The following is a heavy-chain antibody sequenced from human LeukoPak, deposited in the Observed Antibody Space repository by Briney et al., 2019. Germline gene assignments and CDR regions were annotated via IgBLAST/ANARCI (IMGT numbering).Heavy chain of an antibody. J-gene: IGHJ5*02. CDR3: ARVGMFGAGYVKNWFDP. CDR1: GGSISSGDYY. V-gene: IGHV4-30-4*01. CDR2: IYYSGST. Sequence: SETLSLTCTVSGGSISSGDYYWSWIRQPPGKGLEWIGYIYYSGSTYYNPSLKSRVTISVDTSKNQSSLKLSSVTAADTAVYYCARVGMFGAGYVKNWFDPWGQGTLVTVSS. D-gene: IGHD5-12*01.